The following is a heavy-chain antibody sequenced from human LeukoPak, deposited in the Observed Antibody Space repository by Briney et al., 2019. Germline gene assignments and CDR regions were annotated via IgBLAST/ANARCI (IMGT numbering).Heavy chain of an antibody. CDR2: ISGSGGST. CDR3: AGSKYGSGSYSYWFDP. J-gene: IGHJ5*02. V-gene: IGHV3-23*01. D-gene: IGHD3-10*01. Sequence: GGSLRLSCAASGFTFSSYAMSWVRQAPGKGLEWVSAISGSGGSTYYADSVKGRFTISRDNSKNTLYLQMNSLRAEDTAVYYCAGSKYGSGSYSYWFDPWGQGTLVTVSS. CDR1: GFTFSSYA.